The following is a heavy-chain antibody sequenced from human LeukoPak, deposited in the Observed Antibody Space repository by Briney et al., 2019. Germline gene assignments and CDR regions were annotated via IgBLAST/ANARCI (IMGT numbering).Heavy chain of an antibody. CDR1: GFTFSSYA. CDR2: ISYDGSNK. J-gene: IGHJ5*02. D-gene: IGHD3-22*01. CDR3: ARDRGYSSGYYDNWFDP. Sequence: GGSLRLSCAASGFTFSSYAMHWFGRAPAKGLEGVAVISYDGSNKYYADSVKGRFTISRDNSKNTLYLQMNSLRAEDTAVYYCARDRGYSSGYYDNWFDPWGQGTLVTVSS. V-gene: IGHV3-30-3*01.